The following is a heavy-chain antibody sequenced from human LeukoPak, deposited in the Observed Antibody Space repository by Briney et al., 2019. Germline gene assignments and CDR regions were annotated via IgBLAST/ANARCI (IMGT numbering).Heavy chain of an antibody. J-gene: IGHJ4*02. D-gene: IGHD2-2*01. V-gene: IGHV4-39*01. Sequence: SETLSLTCTVSGGSISRSQYYWAWIRHPPEKWLEWIGTIYYSGRTFYNPSLKSRVTISIDTSKNQFSLKLSSVTAADTAVYYCARLVVPGVPFDYWGQGTLVTVSS. CDR2: IYYSGRT. CDR1: GGSISRSQYY. CDR3: ARLVVPGVPFDY.